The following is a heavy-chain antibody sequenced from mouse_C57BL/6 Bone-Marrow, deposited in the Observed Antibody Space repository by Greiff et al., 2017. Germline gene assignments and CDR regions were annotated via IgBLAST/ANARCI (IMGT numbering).Heavy chain of an antibody. D-gene: IGHD2-4*01. CDR1: GYSITSGYY. CDR3: ARKGGLRRIAY. CDR2: ISYDGSN. V-gene: IGHV3-6*01. J-gene: IGHJ3*01. Sequence: EVKLEESGPGLVKPSQSLSLTCSVTGYSITSGYYWNWIRQFPGNKLEWMGYISYDGSNNYNPSLKNRISITRDTSKNQFFLKLNSVTTEDTATYYCARKGGLRRIAYWGQGTLVTVSA.